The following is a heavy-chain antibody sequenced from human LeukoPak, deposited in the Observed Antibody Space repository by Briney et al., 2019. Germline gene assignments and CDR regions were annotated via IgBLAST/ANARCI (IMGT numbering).Heavy chain of an antibody. CDR1: GGSISSSSYY. V-gene: IGHV4-39*07. J-gene: IGHJ4*02. D-gene: IGHD1-26*01. Sequence: PSETLSLTCTVSGGSISSSSYYWGWIRQPPGKGLEWIGSIYYSGSTYYNPSLKSRVTISVDTSKNQSSLKLSSVTAADTAVYYCARSSRGLLVSYWGQGTLVTVSS. CDR3: ARSSRGLLVSY. CDR2: IYYSGST.